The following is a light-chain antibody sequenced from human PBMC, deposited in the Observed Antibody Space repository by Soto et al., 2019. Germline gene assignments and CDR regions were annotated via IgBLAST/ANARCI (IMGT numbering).Light chain of an antibody. J-gene: IGKJ1*01. CDR2: GAS. V-gene: IGKV3-20*01. CDR1: QSVMSSC. CDR3: QHYGGSPPVT. Sequence: EIVLPPSPATLSLSPGESAILSCRASQSVMSSCLASYQQQPGHAPRRLINGASTRATGIPDRCSSSGSGTDFTLPIRRLAPEDYAVYYCQHYGGSPPVTFGQGTKVDIK.